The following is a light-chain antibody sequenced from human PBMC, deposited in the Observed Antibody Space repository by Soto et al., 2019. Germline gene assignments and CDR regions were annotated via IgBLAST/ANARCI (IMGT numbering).Light chain of an antibody. CDR3: QQYGSARALS. V-gene: IGKV3-20*01. Sequence: EIVLTQSPGTLSLSPRERATLSCRASQSVSSNYLAWYQQKPGQAPWLLIYGASNRATGIPDRFSGSGSGTDFALTISRLEPEDFGVYYCQQYGSARALSFGGGTKVEIK. CDR2: GAS. J-gene: IGKJ4*01. CDR1: QSVSSNY.